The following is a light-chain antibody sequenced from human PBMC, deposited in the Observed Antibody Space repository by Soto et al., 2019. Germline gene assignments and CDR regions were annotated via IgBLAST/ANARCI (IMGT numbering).Light chain of an antibody. V-gene: IGKV1-39*01. J-gene: IGKJ2*01. CDR2: AAS. CDR1: QSISSY. Sequence: DIQMTQSPSSLSASVGDRVTITCRASQSISSYLNWYQQKPGKAPKLLNYAASSLQSGGPSRFSGSGSGTDFTLTISSLQPEDFATYYCQQSYSTPVTFGQGTKLEIK. CDR3: QQSYSTPVT.